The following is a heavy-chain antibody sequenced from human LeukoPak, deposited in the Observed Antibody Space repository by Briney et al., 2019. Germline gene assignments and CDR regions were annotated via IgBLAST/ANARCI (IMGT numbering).Heavy chain of an antibody. Sequence: PGGSLRLSCAASGFTFDDYGMSWVRQAPGKGLEWVSGINWNGGNTGYADSVKGRFTISRDNVKNSLYLQMNSLRAEDTAVYYCARDSSRSSNHFHMDVWGKGTTVTISS. D-gene: IGHD1-26*01. CDR2: INWNGGNT. J-gene: IGHJ6*03. V-gene: IGHV3-20*04. CDR1: GFTFDDYG. CDR3: ARDSSRSSNHFHMDV.